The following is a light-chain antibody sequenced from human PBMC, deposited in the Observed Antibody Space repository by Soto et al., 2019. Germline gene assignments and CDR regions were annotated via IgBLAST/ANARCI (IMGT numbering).Light chain of an antibody. CDR1: QSISSW. CDR3: QQYNSYWT. CDR2: DAS. Sequence: DIQMTQSPSTLSASVGDRVTITCRASQSISSWLAWYQQKPGKAPKLLIYDASILESGVPSRFSGRGSGTEFTLTIISLQPDDFATYYCQQYNSYWTFGQGTKVEIK. V-gene: IGKV1-5*01. J-gene: IGKJ1*01.